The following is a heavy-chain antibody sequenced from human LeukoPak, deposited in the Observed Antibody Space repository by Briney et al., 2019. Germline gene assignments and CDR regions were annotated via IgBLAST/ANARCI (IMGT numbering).Heavy chain of an antibody. V-gene: IGHV1-3*01. CDR3: ARDLAAARREYCYYGMDV. J-gene: IGHJ6*02. CDR1: GYTFTSYA. Sequence: ASVKVSCKASGYTFTSYAMHWVRQAPGQRLEWMGWINAGNGNTKYSQKFQGRVTITRDTSASTAYMELSSLRSEDTAVYYCARDLAAARREYCYYGMDVWGQGTTVTVSS. CDR2: INAGNGNT. D-gene: IGHD6-13*01.